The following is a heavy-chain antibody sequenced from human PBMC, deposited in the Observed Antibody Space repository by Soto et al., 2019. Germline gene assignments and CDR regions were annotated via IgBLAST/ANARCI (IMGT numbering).Heavy chain of an antibody. D-gene: IGHD3-10*01. V-gene: IGHV1-8*01. J-gene: IGHJ4*02. CDR1: GNTFSNYD. CDR3: ANVSRKGSAIDFDY. Sequence: QVQLVQSGAELKKPGASVKVSCKASGNTFSNYDMNWVRQATGQGPEWIGWVNPNNGDTGYAQKFQGRVTLTPDISTTTAYMELTSLRSEDTAIYYCANVSRKGSAIDFDYWGQGTLITVSS. CDR2: VNPNNGDT.